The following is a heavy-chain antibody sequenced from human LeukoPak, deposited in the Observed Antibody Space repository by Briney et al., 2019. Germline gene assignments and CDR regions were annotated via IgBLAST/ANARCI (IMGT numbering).Heavy chain of an antibody. V-gene: IGHV1-2*02. Sequence: VASVKVSCKASGYTFTGYYMHWVRQAPGQGLEWMGWINPNSGGTNYAQKFQGRVTMARDTSISTAYMELSRLRSDGTAVYYCARERTVTTGYFQHWGQGTLVTVSS. CDR1: GYTFTGYY. J-gene: IGHJ1*01. D-gene: IGHD4-17*01. CDR3: ARERTVTTGYFQH. CDR2: INPNSGGT.